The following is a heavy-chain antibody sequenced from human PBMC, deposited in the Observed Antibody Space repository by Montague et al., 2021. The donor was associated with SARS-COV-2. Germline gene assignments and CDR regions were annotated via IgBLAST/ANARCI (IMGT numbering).Heavy chain of an antibody. CDR1: GGSVSTGSYH. D-gene: IGHD1-26*01. Sequence: SETLSLTCTVSGGSVSTGSYHWSWIRQPPGKGLEWIGSIYSSGSTKYNPSLKSRVTISVDTSKNQFSLKLSSVTAADTAVYYCARESGSYYFDYWGQGTLVTVSS. V-gene: IGHV4-61*01. CDR3: ARESGSYYFDY. J-gene: IGHJ4*02. CDR2: IYSSGST.